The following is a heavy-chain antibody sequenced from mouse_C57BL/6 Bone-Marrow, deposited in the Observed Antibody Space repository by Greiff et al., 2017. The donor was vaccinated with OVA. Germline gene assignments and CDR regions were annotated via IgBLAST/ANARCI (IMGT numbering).Heavy chain of an antibody. D-gene: IGHD2-1*01. J-gene: IGHJ1*03. Sequence: EVQLVESGPELVKPGASVKIPCKASGYTFTDYNMDWVKQSHGKSLEWIGDINPNNGGTIYNQKFKGKATLTVDKSSSTAYMELRSLTSEDTAVYYCARWDGNYRYFDVWGTGTTVTVSS. CDR2: INPNNGGT. CDR3: ARWDGNYRYFDV. V-gene: IGHV1-18*01. CDR1: GYTFTDYN.